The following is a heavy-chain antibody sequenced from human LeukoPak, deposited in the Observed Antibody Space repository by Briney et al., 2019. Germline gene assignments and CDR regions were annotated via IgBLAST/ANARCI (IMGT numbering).Heavy chain of an antibody. CDR2: IYSSGST. V-gene: IGHV4-39*07. CDR1: GVSISSGSNY. Sequence: SETLSLTCSVSGVSISSGSNYRGWIRQPPGKTLEWIGSIYSSGSTYYNPSLKSRVIILFDTAKNRFSLNLSSVTAADTAVYYCARSDGYGLIGIWGQGTMVTVSS. CDR3: ARSDGYGLIGI. D-gene: IGHD3-10*01. J-gene: IGHJ3*02.